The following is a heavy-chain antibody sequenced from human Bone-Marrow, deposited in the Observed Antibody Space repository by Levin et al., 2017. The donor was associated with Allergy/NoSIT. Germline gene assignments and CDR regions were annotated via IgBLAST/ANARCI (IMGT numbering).Heavy chain of an antibody. V-gene: IGHV3-30*18. J-gene: IGHJ4*02. Sequence: GGSLRLSCAASGFSFSSYDMHWVRQAPGEGLEWVALISYDGSTKYYADSVKGRFTISRDNSEDTLYLQMSRLRPEDTAVYYCAQDPLIRGVVVSGGIYWGLGTLVTVSS. CDR2: ISYDGSTK. D-gene: IGHD3-10*01. CDR1: GFSFSSYD. CDR3: AQDPLIRGVVVSGGIY.